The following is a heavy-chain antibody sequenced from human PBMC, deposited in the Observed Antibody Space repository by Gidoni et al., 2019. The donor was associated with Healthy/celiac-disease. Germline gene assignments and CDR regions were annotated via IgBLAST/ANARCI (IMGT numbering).Heavy chain of an antibody. J-gene: IGHJ4*02. CDR1: GGSFSGYY. Sequence: QVQLQQWGAGLLKPSETLSRTCAVYGGSFSGYYWSWIRQPPGKGLEWIGEINHSGRTNYNPSLKSRVTISVDTSKNQFSLKLSSVTAADTAVYYCARGSMVRGVLSLPRRYYFDYWGQGTLVTVSS. V-gene: IGHV4-34*01. D-gene: IGHD3-10*01. CDR2: INHSGRT. CDR3: ARGSMVRGVLSLPRRYYFDY.